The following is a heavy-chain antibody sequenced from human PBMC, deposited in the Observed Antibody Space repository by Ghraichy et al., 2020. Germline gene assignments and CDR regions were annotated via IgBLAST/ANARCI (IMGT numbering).Heavy chain of an antibody. Sequence: GALRLSCAASGFTVSSNYMSWVRQAPGKGLEWVSVIYSGGSTYYADSVKGRFTISRDNSKNTLYLQMNSLRAEDTAVYYCARGKGHGSGRNPLNYYYYGMDVWGQGTTVTVSS. V-gene: IGHV3-53*01. J-gene: IGHJ6*02. CDR2: IYSGGST. CDR1: GFTVSSNY. CDR3: ARGKGHGSGRNPLNYYYYGMDV. D-gene: IGHD3-10*01.